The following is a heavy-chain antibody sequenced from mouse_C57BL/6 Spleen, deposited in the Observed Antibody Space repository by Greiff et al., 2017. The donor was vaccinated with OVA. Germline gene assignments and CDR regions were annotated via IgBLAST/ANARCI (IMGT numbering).Heavy chain of an antibody. CDR1: GYTFTDYN. J-gene: IGHJ1*03. CDR2: INPNNGGT. V-gene: IGHV1-18*01. CDR3: ARYRYFDV. Sequence: VHVKQSGPELVKPGASVKIPCKASGYTFTDYNMDWVKQSHGKSLEWIGDINPNNGGTIYNQKFKGKATLTVDKSSSTAYMELRSLTSEDTAVYYCARYRYFDVWGTGTTVTVSS.